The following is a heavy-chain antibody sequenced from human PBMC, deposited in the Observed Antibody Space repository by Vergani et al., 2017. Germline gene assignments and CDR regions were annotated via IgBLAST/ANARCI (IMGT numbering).Heavy chain of an antibody. CDR2: VDPEDGDR. CDR1: GYTFTDYY. V-gene: IGHV1-69-2*01. D-gene: IGHD2-2*01. Sequence: EVRLVQSAAEVKRPGATVKISCKVFGYTFTDYYIHWVQQAPGKGLEWMGRVDPEDGDRIYSDRFQGRVTITADKSTDTVYMELRSRRPEDTAVYYCARRGLGWDSNPCYAGHGVDPWGQGTLVTVSS. J-gene: IGHJ5*02. CDR3: ARRGLGWDSNPCYAGHGVDP.